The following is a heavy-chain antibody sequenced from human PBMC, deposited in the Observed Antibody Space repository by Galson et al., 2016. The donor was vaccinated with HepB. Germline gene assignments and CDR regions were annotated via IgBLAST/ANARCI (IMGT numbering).Heavy chain of an antibody. V-gene: IGHV3-30*18. D-gene: IGHD2-15*01. CDR1: GFTFSNYG. Sequence: SLRLSCAASGFTFSNYGMHWVRQAPGKGLEWVAVISYDGSNKYYADSVKGRFTISRDNSKNTLYLQMNSLRAEDTAVYYCAKEGPVGAFDYWGQGTLVTVSS. J-gene: IGHJ4*02. CDR3: AKEGPVGAFDY. CDR2: ISYDGSNK.